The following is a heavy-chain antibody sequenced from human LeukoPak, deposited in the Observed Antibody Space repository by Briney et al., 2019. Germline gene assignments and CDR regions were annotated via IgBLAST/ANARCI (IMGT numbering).Heavy chain of an antibody. D-gene: IGHD2-21*01. J-gene: IGHJ4*02. CDR2: MNPNSGNT. Sequence: GASVKVSCKASGYTFTSYDINWVRQATGQGLEWMGWMNPNSGNTGYAQKFQGRVTMTRNTSISTAYMEPSSLRSEDMAVYYCARGRWTAHIVGYYFDYWGQGTLVTVSS. V-gene: IGHV1-8*01. CDR1: GYTFTSYD. CDR3: ARGRWTAHIVGYYFDY.